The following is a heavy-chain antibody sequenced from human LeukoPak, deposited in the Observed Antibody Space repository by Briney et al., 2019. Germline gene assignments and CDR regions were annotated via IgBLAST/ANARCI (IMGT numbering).Heavy chain of an antibody. V-gene: IGHV5-51*01. J-gene: IGHJ4*02. Sequence: GEPLQISCKGSGYDFFGYWIAGVRQLPGKGLEWVGIIYPDDSNIKYSPAFQGQVTISAVKSLSTSYLQWDSLKASDSAMYYCARFGGATFAQAFFDFWGQGTLVTVSS. D-gene: IGHD4-23*01. CDR1: GYDFFGYW. CDR3: ARFGGATFAQAFFDF. CDR2: IYPDDSNI.